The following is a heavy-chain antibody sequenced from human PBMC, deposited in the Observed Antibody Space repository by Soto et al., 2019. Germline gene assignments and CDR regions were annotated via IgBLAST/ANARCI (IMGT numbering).Heavy chain of an antibody. D-gene: IGHD2-2*01. J-gene: IGHJ4*02. Sequence: SQPLSLTCAISGDSVSSHSAAWNWIRHSPSRALEWLGRTYYRSKWYNDYAVSVKSRITINPDTSKNQFSLQLNSVTPEDTAVYYCARETQTPDIVVVPAAPLDYWGQGTLVTVSS. CDR2: TYYRSKWYN. CDR1: GDSVSSHSAA. V-gene: IGHV6-1*01. CDR3: ARETQTPDIVVVPAAPLDY.